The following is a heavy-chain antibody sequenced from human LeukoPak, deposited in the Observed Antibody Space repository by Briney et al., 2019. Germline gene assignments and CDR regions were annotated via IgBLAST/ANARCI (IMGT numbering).Heavy chain of an antibody. Sequence: GGSLRLSCAASGFTFSSYSMNWVRQAPGKGLEWVSSISSSSYIYYADSVKGRFTISRDNAKNSLYLQMNSLRAEDTAVYYCARDHYVWGSYRYFWDYYYYMDVWGKGTTVTISS. CDR1: GFTFSSYS. V-gene: IGHV3-21*01. J-gene: IGHJ6*03. CDR3: ARDHYVWGSYRYFWDYYYYMDV. CDR2: ISSSSYI. D-gene: IGHD3-16*02.